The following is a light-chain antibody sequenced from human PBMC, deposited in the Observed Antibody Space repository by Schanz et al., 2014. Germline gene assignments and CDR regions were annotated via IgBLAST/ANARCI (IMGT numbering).Light chain of an antibody. CDR1: SSDVGAYNY. V-gene: IGLV2-8*01. J-gene: IGLJ1*01. CDR2: DVN. Sequence: QSALTQPPSASGSPGQSVTISCTGTSSDVGAYNYVSWYQQHPGKAPKLMIFDVNQRPSGVPDRFSGSKSGNTASLTVSGLQAEDEADYYCSSYGGNLGVFGTGTKLTVL. CDR3: SSYGGNLGV.